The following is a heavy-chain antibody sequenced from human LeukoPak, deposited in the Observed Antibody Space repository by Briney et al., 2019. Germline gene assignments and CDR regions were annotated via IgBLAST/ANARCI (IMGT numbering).Heavy chain of an antibody. Sequence: GGSLRLSCAASGFTFSSYSMNWVRQAPGKGLEWVSYISSSSSTIYYADSVKGRFTISRDNAKNSLYLQMNSLRAEDTAVYYCARGWNDYGGNTSSFDYWGQGTLVTVSS. J-gene: IGHJ4*02. D-gene: IGHD4-23*01. CDR1: GFTFSSYS. V-gene: IGHV3-48*04. CDR3: ARGWNDYGGNTSSFDY. CDR2: ISSSSSTI.